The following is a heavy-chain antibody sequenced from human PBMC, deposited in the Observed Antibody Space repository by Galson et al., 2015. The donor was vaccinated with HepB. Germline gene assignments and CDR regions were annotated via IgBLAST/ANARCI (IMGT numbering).Heavy chain of an antibody. J-gene: IGHJ6*02. CDR3: ARGDWGSSSATYYYGMDV. D-gene: IGHD6-13*01. V-gene: IGHV5-51*01. CDR2: IYPSDSDT. CDR1: GYSFTSWW. Sequence: QSGAEVKKPGESLKISCKGSGYSFTSWWIGWVRQMPGKGLEWMGIIYPSDSDTRYNPSFQGQVTISADKSINTAYLEWISLKASDTAVYYCARGDWGSSSATYYYGMDVWGQGTTVTVSS.